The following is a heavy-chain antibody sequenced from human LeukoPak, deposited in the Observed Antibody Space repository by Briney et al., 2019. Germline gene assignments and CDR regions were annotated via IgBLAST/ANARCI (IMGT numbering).Heavy chain of an antibody. CDR1: GGSISSSSYY. CDR2: IYYSGST. D-gene: IGHD3-9*01. V-gene: IGHV4-39*01. CDR3: ARLSYDILTGYRFDY. Sequence: SETLSLTCTVSGGSISSSSYYWGWIRQPPGKGLEWIGSIYYSGSTYYNPSLKSRVTISVDTSKNQFSLKLSSVTAADTAVYYCARLSYDILTGYRFDYWGQGTLVTVSS. J-gene: IGHJ4*02.